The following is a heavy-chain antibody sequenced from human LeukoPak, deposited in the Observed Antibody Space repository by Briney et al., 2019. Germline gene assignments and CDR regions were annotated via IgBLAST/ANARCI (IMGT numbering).Heavy chain of an antibody. CDR1: GYTFTGYY. J-gene: IGHJ2*01. V-gene: IGHV1-2*02. CDR2: INPNSGGT. CDR3: ARTFGGVIAQDWYFDL. Sequence: GASVKVSCKASGYTFTGYYMHWVRQAPGQGLEWMGWINPNSGGTNYAQKFQGGVTMTRDTSISTAYMELSRLRSDDTAVYYCARTFGGVIAQDWYFDLWGRGTLVTVSS. D-gene: IGHD3-16*02.